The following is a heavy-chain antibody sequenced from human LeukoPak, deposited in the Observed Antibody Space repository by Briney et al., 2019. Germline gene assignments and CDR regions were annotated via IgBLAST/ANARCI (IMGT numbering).Heavy chain of an antibody. Sequence: PGGSLRLSCAASGFTFSSFAMSWVRQAPGKGLEWVGRIRRKADGGTTEYAAPVKGRFTISRDDSKNTVYLQMNSLKTEGTAMYYCTREATLIWDWGQGTLVTVSS. CDR3: TREATLIWD. J-gene: IGHJ4*02. CDR1: GFTFSSFA. V-gene: IGHV3-15*01. CDR2: IRRKADGGTT. D-gene: IGHD3-22*01.